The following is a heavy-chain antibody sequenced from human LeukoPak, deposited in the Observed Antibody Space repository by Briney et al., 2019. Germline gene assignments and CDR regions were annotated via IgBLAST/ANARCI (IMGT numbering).Heavy chain of an antibody. CDR2: INPGGDNT. CDR1: VYTFPNYY. V-gene: IGHV1-46*01. D-gene: IGHD5-24*01. Sequence: ASVKVSFKAAVYTFPNYYKYWVRKAPGQGLEWVGLINPGGDNTNYAQNFQGRVTMTRDTSASTVYMELSSLRSEDTAIYYCARIRDGYNDAYDIWAQGTVVSV. CDR3: ARIRDGYNDAYDI. J-gene: IGHJ3*02.